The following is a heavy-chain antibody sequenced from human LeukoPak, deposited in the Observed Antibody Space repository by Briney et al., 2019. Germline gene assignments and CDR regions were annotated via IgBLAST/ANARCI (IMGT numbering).Heavy chain of an antibody. CDR3: AKDRTPWVKDAFDI. Sequence: GGSLRLSCAASGFTFSSYGMHWVRRAPGKGLEWVAFIRYDGSNKYYADSVKGRFTISRDNSKNTLYLQMNSLRAEDTAVYYCAKDRTPWVKDAFDIWGQGTMVTVSS. CDR1: GFTFSSYG. J-gene: IGHJ3*02. D-gene: IGHD7-27*01. V-gene: IGHV3-30*02. CDR2: IRYDGSNK.